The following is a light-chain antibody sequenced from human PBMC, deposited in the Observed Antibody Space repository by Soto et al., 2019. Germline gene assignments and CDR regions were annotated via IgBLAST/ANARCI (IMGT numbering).Light chain of an antibody. CDR3: QQYHTYPST. V-gene: IGKV1-5*03. CDR1: QSIGSW. Sequence: DNQMTQSPSTLSASVGDRVTITCRASQSIGSWLAWYRQTPGEAPKLLMYKASSLESGVPSRFSGSGSGTEFTLTISSLQPDDFATYYCQQYHTYPSTFGQGTKLDIK. J-gene: IGKJ2*01. CDR2: KAS.